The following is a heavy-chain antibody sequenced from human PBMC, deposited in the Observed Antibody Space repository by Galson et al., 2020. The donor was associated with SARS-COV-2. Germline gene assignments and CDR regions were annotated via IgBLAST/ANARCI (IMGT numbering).Heavy chain of an antibody. CDR2: FDPEDGET. Sequence: ASVKVSCKVSGYTLTELSMHWVRQAPGTGLEWMGGFDPEDGETIYAQKFQGRVTMTEDTSTDTAYMELSSLRSEDTAVYYCATSSPVVAYWFDPWGQGTLVTVSS. J-gene: IGHJ5*02. V-gene: IGHV1-24*01. CDR1: GYTLTELS. D-gene: IGHD2-21*01. CDR3: ATSSPVVAYWFDP.